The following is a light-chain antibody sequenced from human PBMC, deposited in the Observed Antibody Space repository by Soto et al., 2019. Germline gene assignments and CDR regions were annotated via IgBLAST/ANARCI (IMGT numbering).Light chain of an antibody. CDR3: SSSTSSSTRV. CDR2: DVS. V-gene: IGLV2-14*01. J-gene: IGLJ2*01. Sequence: QSALTQPASVSGAPGQSITISCTGTSSDVGGYNYVSWYQQHPGKAPKLMIYDVSNRPSGVSNRCSGSKSGNTASLTISGLQAEDEADYYCSSSTSSSTRVFGGGTQLTVL. CDR1: SSDVGGYNY.